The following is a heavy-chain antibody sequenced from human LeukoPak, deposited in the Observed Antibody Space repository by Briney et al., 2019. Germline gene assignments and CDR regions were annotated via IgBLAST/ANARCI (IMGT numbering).Heavy chain of an antibody. D-gene: IGHD3-3*01. CDR3: ARADYDFWSGPIDY. CDR2: IYTSGST. Sequence: PSETLSLTCTVSGGSISSGSYYWSWIRQPAGKGLEWIGRIYTSGSTNYNPSLKSRVTISVDTSKNQFSLKLSSVTAADTAVDYCARADYDFWSGPIDYWGQGTLVTVSS. J-gene: IGHJ4*02. V-gene: IGHV4-61*02. CDR1: GGSISSGSYY.